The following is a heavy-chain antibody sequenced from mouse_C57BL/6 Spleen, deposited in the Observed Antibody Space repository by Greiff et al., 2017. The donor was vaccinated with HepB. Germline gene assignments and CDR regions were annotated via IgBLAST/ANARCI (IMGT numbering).Heavy chain of an antibody. CDR1: GYTFTSYW. D-gene: IGHD1-1*01. J-gene: IGHJ1*03. Sequence: QVQLQQSGAELVRPGSSAKLSCKASGYTFTSYWMHWVKQRPIQGLEWIGNIDPSDSETHYNQKFKDKATLTVDKSSSTAYMQLSSLTSEDSAVYYCARGNYYGSSYGYWYFDVWDTGTTVTVSS. CDR2: IDPSDSET. V-gene: IGHV1-52*01. CDR3: ARGNYYGSSYGYWYFDV.